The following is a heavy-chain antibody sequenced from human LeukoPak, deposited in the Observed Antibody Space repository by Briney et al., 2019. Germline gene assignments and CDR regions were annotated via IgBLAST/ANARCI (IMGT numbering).Heavy chain of an antibody. CDR1: GGSISSSSYY. Sequence: SETLSLTCTVSGGSISSSSYYWGWIRQPPGKGLEWIGSIYYSGSTYYNPSLKSRVTISVDTSKNQFSLKLSSVTAADTAVYYCARREGALYDFWSGYPYYMDVWGKGTTVTVSS. CDR3: ARREGALYDFWSGYPYYMDV. V-gene: IGHV4-39*01. D-gene: IGHD3-3*01. CDR2: IYYSGST. J-gene: IGHJ6*03.